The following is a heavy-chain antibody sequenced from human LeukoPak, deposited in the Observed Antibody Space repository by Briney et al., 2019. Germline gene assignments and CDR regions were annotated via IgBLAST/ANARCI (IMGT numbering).Heavy chain of an antibody. V-gene: IGHV1-69*04. CDR1: GGTFSSYA. CDR2: IIPILGIA. J-gene: IGHJ5*02. CDR3: ASARYSSSWYMFDP. D-gene: IGHD6-13*01. Sequence: GASVKVSCKASGGTFSSYAISWVRQAPGQGLEWMGRIIPILGIANYAQKFQGRVTITADKSTSTAYMELSSLRSEDTAVYYCASARYSSSWYMFDPWGQGTLVTVSS.